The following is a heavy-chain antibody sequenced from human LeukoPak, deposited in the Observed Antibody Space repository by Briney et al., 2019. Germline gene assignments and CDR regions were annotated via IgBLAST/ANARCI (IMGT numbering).Heavy chain of an antibody. CDR1: GGSFSGYY. J-gene: IGHJ4*02. CDR2: INHSGST. Sequence: SETLSLTCAFYGGSFSGYYWSWIRQPPGKGLEWIGEINHSGSTNYNPSLKSRVTISVDTSKNQFSLKLSSVTAADTAVYYCARRRWGSSNVDYWGQGTLVTVSS. D-gene: IGHD7-27*01. V-gene: IGHV4-34*01. CDR3: ARRRWGSSNVDY.